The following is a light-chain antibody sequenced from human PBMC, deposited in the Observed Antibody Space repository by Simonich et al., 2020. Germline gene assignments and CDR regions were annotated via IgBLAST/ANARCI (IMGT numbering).Light chain of an antibody. J-gene: IGLJ3*02. Sequence: QSVLTQPPSVSGAPGQRGTISCTGSSSNIGAGYDVHWYPKLPGTAPKLLIYGNSTLPSGVPDRFSCSKSGTSASLAITGLQAEDEADYYCQSYDSSLSGSVFGGGTKLTVL. CDR2: GNS. V-gene: IGLV1-40*01. CDR3: QSYDSSLSGSV. CDR1: SSNIGAGYD.